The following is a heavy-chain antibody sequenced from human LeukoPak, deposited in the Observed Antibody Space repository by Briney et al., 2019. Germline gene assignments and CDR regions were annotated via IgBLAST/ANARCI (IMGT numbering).Heavy chain of an antibody. CDR2: ISGSGNT. CDR1: GFTFTGYA. D-gene: IGHD5-12*01. Sequence: GGSLRLSCAASGFTFTGYAMSWVRQAPGKGLEWVSAISGSGNTYYADSVKGRFTISRDNSKNTLTLQMNSLRADDTAVYYCAKDGLDIVATGYFDYWGQGTLVTVSS. J-gene: IGHJ4*02. CDR3: AKDGLDIVATGYFDY. V-gene: IGHV3-23*01.